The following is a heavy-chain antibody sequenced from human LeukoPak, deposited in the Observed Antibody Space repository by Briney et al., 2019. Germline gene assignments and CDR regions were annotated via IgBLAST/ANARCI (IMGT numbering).Heavy chain of an antibody. CDR1: GFRFGGYA. CDR2: IRSKALYGTS. V-gene: IGHV3-49*04. CDR3: VRESVRDYYFDY. J-gene: IGHJ4*02. D-gene: IGHD3-10*02. Sequence: GGSLRLSCTGSGFRFGGYAVSWVRQAPGKGLEWEGFIRSKALYGTSEYAASVEGRFSISRDDSNSIAYLQMNSLKTEDTAVYFCVRESVRDYYFDYWGQGTLVTVSS.